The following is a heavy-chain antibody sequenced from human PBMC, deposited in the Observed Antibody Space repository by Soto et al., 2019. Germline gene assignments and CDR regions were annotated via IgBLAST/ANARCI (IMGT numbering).Heavy chain of an antibody. Sequence: GGSLRLSCVASGFTFSNYWMSWVRQAPGKGLEWVANINQDGSVRYFVDSVKGRFTISRDNAKNSLFLQMNSLRAEATAVYYCAGDADWGQGTLVTVSS. V-gene: IGHV3-7*05. J-gene: IGHJ4*02. CDR2: INQDGSVR. CDR3: AGDAD. CDR1: GFTFSNYW.